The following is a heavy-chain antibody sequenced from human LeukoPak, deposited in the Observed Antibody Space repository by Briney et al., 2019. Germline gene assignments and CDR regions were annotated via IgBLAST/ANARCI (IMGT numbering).Heavy chain of an antibody. CDR3: ARVIANYDSSGYYYGGAQIDI. Sequence: PSETLSLTCTVSGGSISSNYYYWGWIRQPPGKVLEWIGSMSYSGSTYYNPSLKSRVTISVDTSKNQFSLKLSSVTAADTAVYYCARVIANYDSSGYYYGGAQIDIWGQGTMVTVSS. CDR1: GGSISSNYYY. D-gene: IGHD3-22*01. CDR2: MSYSGST. J-gene: IGHJ3*02. V-gene: IGHV4-39*07.